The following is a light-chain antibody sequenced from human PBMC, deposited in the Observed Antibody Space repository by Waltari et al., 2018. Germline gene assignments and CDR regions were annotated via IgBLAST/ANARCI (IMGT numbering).Light chain of an antibody. CDR1: QSVSSY. Sequence: IILTQSPATLSLSPGGRVALSCRASQSVSSYLAWYQQKPGQAPRLLIHSASTRATGISDRFSVSGSGTEFTLTISSLEPEDVGVYYCYQHNSGYTFGPGTKMDVE. CDR3: YQHNSGYT. CDR2: SAS. J-gene: IGKJ3*01. V-gene: IGKV3D-15*01.